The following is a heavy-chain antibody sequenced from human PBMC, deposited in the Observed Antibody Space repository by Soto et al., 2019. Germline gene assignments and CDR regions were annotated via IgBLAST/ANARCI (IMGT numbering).Heavy chain of an antibody. Sequence: QVPLQESGPRLVKPSETLSLTCTVSGGSISSYYWSWVRQPPGKGLEWIGYIYYTGSTYYNPSLKSRVTMSIDTSRNQLLLQLNSVTAADTAVYYCARASAGSGKNNWFDPWGQGTLVTVSS. CDR3: ARASAGSGKNNWFDP. CDR2: IYYTGST. CDR1: GGSISSYY. J-gene: IGHJ5*02. V-gene: IGHV4-59*01. D-gene: IGHD3-10*01.